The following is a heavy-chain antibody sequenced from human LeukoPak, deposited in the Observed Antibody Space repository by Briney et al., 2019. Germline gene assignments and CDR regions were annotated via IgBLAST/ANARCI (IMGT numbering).Heavy chain of an antibody. CDR1: KFNFNSYG. CDR2: ISGSGGST. D-gene: IGHD4-17*01. CDR3: AKDPNGDYIGTFDI. J-gene: IGHJ3*02. Sequence: PGGSLRLSCTTSKFNFNSYGMTWVRPAPGKGLEWGSFISGSGGSTQYAASVQGRFTISRDNSKNTLYLQMNSLRAEDTAVYYCAKDPNGDYIGTFDIWGQGTMVTVSS. V-gene: IGHV3-23*01.